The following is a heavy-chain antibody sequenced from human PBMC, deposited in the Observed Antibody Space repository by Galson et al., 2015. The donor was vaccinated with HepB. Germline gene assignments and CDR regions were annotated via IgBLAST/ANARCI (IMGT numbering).Heavy chain of an antibody. CDR3: AKPPLGATWYFDL. CDR1: GFTFGSYV. D-gene: IGHD1-26*01. CDR2: TSGSGGSA. J-gene: IGHJ2*01. V-gene: IGHV3-23*01. Sequence: SLRLSCAASGFTFGSYVMSWVRQAPGKGLEWVSATSGSGGSAYYADSARGRFTISRDNSKDTLYLQMSSLRAEDTAVYYCAKPPLGATWYFDLWGRGTLVTVSS.